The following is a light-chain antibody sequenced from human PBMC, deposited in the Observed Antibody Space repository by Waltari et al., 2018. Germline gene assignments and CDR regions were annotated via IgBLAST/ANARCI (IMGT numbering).Light chain of an antibody. V-gene: IGLV10-54*04. CDR2: RNN. CDR1: NNNVGNQG. Sequence: QAGRTQPPSVSKGLGQTATLTCPGNNNNVGNQGAAWLQQHQGHPPKLLSYRNNNRPSGISEKFSASRSGNTASLTITGLQPEDEADYYCSAWDSNLSAWVFGGGTKLTVL. CDR3: SAWDSNLSAWV. J-gene: IGLJ3*02.